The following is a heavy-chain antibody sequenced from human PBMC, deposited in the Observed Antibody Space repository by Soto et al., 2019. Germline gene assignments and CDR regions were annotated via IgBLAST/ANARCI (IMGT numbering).Heavy chain of an antibody. V-gene: IGHV3-23*01. Sequence: HPGGSLRLSCAASGFTFSSYAMSWVRQAPGKGLEWVSAISGSGGSTYYADSVKGRFTISRDNSKNTLYLQMNSLRAEDTAVYYCAKDLFYYGSGSYRTADAFDIWGQGTMVTVSS. CDR3: AKDLFYYGSGSYRTADAFDI. CDR1: GFTFSSYA. CDR2: ISGSGGST. J-gene: IGHJ3*02. D-gene: IGHD3-10*01.